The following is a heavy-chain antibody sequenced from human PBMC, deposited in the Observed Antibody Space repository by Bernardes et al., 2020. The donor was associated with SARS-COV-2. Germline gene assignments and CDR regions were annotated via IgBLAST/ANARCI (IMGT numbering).Heavy chain of an antibody. CDR3: AKDLGHYYGSGSYPSPFDY. D-gene: IGHD3-10*01. J-gene: IGHJ4*02. CDR2: ISGSGGST. V-gene: IGHV3-23*01. CDR1: GFTFSSYA. Sequence: GGSLRLSCAASGFTFSSYAMSWVRQAPGKGLEWVSAISGSGGSTYYADSVKGRFTISRDNSKNTLYLQMNSLRAEDTAVYYCAKDLGHYYGSGSYPSPFDYWGQGTLVTVSS.